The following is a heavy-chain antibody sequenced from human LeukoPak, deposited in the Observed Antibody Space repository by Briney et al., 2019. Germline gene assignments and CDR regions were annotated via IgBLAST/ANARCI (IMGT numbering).Heavy chain of an antibody. J-gene: IGHJ3*02. Sequence: ASVKVSCKASGYTFTDYYMHWVRQAPGKGLEWMGWINPNTGGTNYAQKFQGRVTMIRDTSISTAYMELRRLSPDDTAVYYCATLWFGEYGDGFDIWGQGTVVTVSS. V-gene: IGHV1-2*02. CDR2: INPNTGGT. D-gene: IGHD3-10*01. CDR3: ATLWFGEYGDGFDI. CDR1: GYTFTDYY.